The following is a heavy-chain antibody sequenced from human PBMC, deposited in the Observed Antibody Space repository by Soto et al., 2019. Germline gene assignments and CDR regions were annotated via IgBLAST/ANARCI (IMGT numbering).Heavy chain of an antibody. Sequence: SETLSLTCTFSGASLSSGDNYWSWIRHHPGKGLEWIGNIHNSGDIYYSSSLKSRLTISIDTSKNQFSLRLNSVTAADTAVYYCARGVYVLVRSGSCCIHSWCTGALVTVFS. CDR2: IHNSGDI. CDR1: GASLSSGDNY. V-gene: IGHV4-31*03. J-gene: IGHJ4*02. D-gene: IGHD3-3*01. CDR3: ARGVYVLVRSGSCCIHS.